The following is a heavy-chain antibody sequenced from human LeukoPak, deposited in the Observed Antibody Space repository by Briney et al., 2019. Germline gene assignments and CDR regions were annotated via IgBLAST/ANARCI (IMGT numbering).Heavy chain of an antibody. Sequence: GGSLRLSCAASGFTFSSYAMNWVRQAPGKGLEWVSYISSSSSTIYYADSVKGRFTISRDNAKNSLYLQMNSLRAEDTAVYYCARVLRYFDWLSPPDYWGQGTLVTVSS. D-gene: IGHD3-9*01. CDR1: GFTFSSYA. J-gene: IGHJ4*02. V-gene: IGHV3-48*01. CDR2: ISSSSSTI. CDR3: ARVLRYFDWLSPPDY.